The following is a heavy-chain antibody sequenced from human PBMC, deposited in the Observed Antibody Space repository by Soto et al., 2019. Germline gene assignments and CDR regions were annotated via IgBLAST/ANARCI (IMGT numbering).Heavy chain of an antibody. Sequence: SETLSLTCAAYGGSFSCYYWSWIRQPPGKGLEWIGEINHSGSTNYNPSLKSRVTISVDTSKNQFSLKLSSVTAADTAVYYCARVGPMVRGVTFDYWGQGTLVTVSS. CDR2: INHSGST. CDR3: ARVGPMVRGVTFDY. J-gene: IGHJ4*02. D-gene: IGHD3-10*01. CDR1: GGSFSCYY. V-gene: IGHV4-34*01.